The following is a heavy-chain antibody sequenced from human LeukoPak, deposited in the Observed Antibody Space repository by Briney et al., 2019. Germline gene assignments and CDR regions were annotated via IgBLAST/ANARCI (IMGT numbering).Heavy chain of an antibody. CDR1: GFTFSSYS. J-gene: IGHJ4*02. D-gene: IGHD3-9*01. V-gene: IGHV3-21*01. Sequence: GGSLRLSCAASGFTFSSYSMNWVRQAPGKGLEWVSSICSSSSYIYYADSVKGRFTISRDNAKNSLYLQMNSLRAEDTAVYYCARGIDYDILTGYNYWGQGTLVTVSS. CDR3: ARGIDYDILTGYNY. CDR2: ICSSSSYI.